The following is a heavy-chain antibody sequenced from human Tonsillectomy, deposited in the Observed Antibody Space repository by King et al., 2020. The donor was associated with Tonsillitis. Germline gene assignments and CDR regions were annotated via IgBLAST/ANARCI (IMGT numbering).Heavy chain of an antibody. D-gene: IGHD3-10*01. V-gene: IGHV3-11*01. Sequence: VQLVESGGGLVKPGGSLRLSCAASGFNFSDYDMSWIRQAPGKGLEWVSYISCSCSNIDYVDSMKGRFTISRDNAKNSLYLQMNSLRAEDTAVYYCARASGAPDAFDIWGQGTMVTVSS. J-gene: IGHJ3*02. CDR1: GFNFSDYD. CDR2: ISCSCSNI. CDR3: ARASGAPDAFDI.